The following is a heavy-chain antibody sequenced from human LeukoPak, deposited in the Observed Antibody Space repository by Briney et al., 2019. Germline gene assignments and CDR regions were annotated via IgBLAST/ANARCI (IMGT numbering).Heavy chain of an antibody. D-gene: IGHD3-22*01. Sequence: SETLSLTCAVYGGSFSGYYWSWIRQPPGKGLEWIGEINHSGSTNYNPSLKSRVTISVDTSKDQFSLKLSSVTAADTAVYYCARGVFDYYDSSGYQGAGGDAFDIWGQGTMVTVSS. J-gene: IGHJ3*02. CDR1: GGSFSGYY. CDR2: INHSGST. V-gene: IGHV4-34*01. CDR3: ARGVFDYYDSSGYQGAGGDAFDI.